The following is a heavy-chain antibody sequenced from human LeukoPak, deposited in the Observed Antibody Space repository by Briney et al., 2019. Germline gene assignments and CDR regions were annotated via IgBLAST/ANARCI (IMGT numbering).Heavy chain of an antibody. CDR2: MNPNSGGT. J-gene: IGHJ6*03. CDR1: GYTFTSYD. Sequence: GASVKVSCRASGYTFTSYDINWVRQATGQGLEWMGWMNPNSGGTNYAQKFQGRVTMTRDTSISTAYMELSRLRSDDTAVYYCARDMDYGSGSGDYYYYYYMDVWGKGTTVTVSS. CDR3: ARDMDYGSGSGDYYYYYYMDV. D-gene: IGHD3-10*01. V-gene: IGHV1-2*02.